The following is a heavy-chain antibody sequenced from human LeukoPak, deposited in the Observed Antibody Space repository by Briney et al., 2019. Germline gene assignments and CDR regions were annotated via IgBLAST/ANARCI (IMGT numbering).Heavy chain of an antibody. J-gene: IGHJ4*02. Sequence: GGSLRLSCAASGFTSSRYWMSWVRQAPGKGLECVANIKQDGSEKYYVDSVKGRFTISRDNAKNSLYLQMNSLRAEDTAVYYCARDVYEKVGARSIDFWGQGTLVTVSS. CDR2: IKQDGSEK. CDR3: ARDVYEKVGARSIDF. CDR1: GFTSSRYW. D-gene: IGHD1-26*01. V-gene: IGHV3-7*01.